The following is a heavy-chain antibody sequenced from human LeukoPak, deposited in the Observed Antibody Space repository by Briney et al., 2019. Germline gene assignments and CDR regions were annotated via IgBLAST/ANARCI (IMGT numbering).Heavy chain of an antibody. CDR3: ARSLLWFGELLWDALDY. CDR1: GGSISSYY. V-gene: IGHV4-59*01. D-gene: IGHD3-10*01. Sequence: KPSETLSLTCTVSGGSISSYYWSWIRQPPGKGLEWIGYIYYSGSTNYNPSLKSRVTISVDTSKNQFSLKLSSVTAADTAVYYCARSLLWFGELLWDALDYWGQGTLVTVSS. J-gene: IGHJ4*02. CDR2: IYYSGST.